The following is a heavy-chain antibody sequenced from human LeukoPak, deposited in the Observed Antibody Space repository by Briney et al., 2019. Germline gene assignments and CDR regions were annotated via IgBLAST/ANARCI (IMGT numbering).Heavy chain of an antibody. CDR2: IIPIFGTA. V-gene: IGHV1-69*05. J-gene: IGHJ5*02. Sequence: ASVKVSRKASGGTFSSYAISWVRQAPGQGLEWMGRIIPIFGTANYAQKFQGRVTITTDESTSTAYMELSSLRSEDTAVYYCARIGGYSYGNGNWFDPWGQGTLVTVSS. CDR3: ARIGGYSYGNGNWFDP. D-gene: IGHD5-18*01. CDR1: GGTFSSYA.